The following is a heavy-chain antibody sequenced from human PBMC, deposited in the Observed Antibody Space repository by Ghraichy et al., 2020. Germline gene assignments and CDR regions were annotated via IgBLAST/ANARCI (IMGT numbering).Heavy chain of an antibody. D-gene: IGHD6-19*01. CDR2: ISHDGSWK. V-gene: IGHV3-30*18. CDR3: AKEEYSSGRAGVCGI. CDR1: GSTFISHV. J-gene: IGHJ3*02. Sequence: GALRLSCAVSGSTFISHVIHWVRQAPGKGLEWLAVISHDGSWKHYADSVEGRFTISRDNSKNTLDLQMNSLGAEDTAVYYCAKEEYSSGRAGVCGIWGQGTMVTVSS.